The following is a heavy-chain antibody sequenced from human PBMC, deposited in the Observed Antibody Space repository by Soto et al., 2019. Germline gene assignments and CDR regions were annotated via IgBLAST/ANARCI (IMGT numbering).Heavy chain of an antibody. Sequence: GGSLRLSGAASGFTFSSYGMHWVRQAPGKGLEWVAVIWDGGGSKYYADSVKGRFTISRDNSKNTLYLQMNSLRAEDTAVYYCAKVPLLRSIWPEPVWFDYSGQGTLVTVSS. J-gene: IGHJ4*02. CDR3: AKVPLLRSIWPEPVWFDY. CDR2: IWDGGGSK. V-gene: IGHV3-33*06. D-gene: IGHD3-3*01. CDR1: GFTFSSYG.